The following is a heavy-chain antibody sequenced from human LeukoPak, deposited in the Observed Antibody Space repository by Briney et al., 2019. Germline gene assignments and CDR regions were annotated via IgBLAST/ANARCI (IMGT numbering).Heavy chain of an antibody. D-gene: IGHD6-6*01. CDR3: ARVEYSSSVRYFQH. CDR1: GYTFTSYY. J-gene: IGHJ1*01. Sequence: ASVKVSCKASGYTFTSYYMHWVRQAPGQGLEWMGWINPNSGGTNYAQKFQGRVTMTRDTSISTAYMELSRLRFDDTAVYYCARVEYSSSVRYFQHWGQGTLVTVSS. V-gene: IGHV1-2*02. CDR2: INPNSGGT.